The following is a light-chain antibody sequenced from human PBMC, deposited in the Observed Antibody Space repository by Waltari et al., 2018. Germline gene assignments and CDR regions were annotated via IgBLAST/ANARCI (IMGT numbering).Light chain of an antibody. CDR3: MHTAKWPFT. CDR2: KVS. Sequence: VMSQSPVSLPVTLGQSASISCWSNQSLVFSDGITILNWFHQRPGQSPRRLISKVSPRGAGVPDRCSGSVSDTTFALTIDKMEAEDVGIYYCMHTAKWPFTFGGGTKVEI. J-gene: IGKJ4*01. CDR1: QSLVFSDGITI. V-gene: IGKV2-30*01.